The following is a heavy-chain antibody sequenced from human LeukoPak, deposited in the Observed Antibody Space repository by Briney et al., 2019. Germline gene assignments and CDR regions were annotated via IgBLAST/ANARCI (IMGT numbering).Heavy chain of an antibody. Sequence: GGSLRLSCAASGFTFSSYAMHWVRQAPGKGLEWVAFIRSDGGIKYYADSVKGRFTISRDNSKNTLYLQVNSLRAEDTAVYFCAKDVPAAYFDYWGQGTLVTVS. CDR2: IRSDGGIK. CDR3: AKDVPAAYFDY. V-gene: IGHV3-30*02. D-gene: IGHD2-2*01. J-gene: IGHJ4*02. CDR1: GFTFSSYA.